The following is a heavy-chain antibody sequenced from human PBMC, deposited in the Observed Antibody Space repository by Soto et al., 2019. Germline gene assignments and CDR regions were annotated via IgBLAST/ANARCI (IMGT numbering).Heavy chain of an antibody. CDR1: GGSFSGYY. Sequence: SETLSLTCAVYGGSFSGYYWTWIRQPPGTGLEWIGEINHSGSTNYNPSLKSRVTISVDTSKTQFSLTLTSVTAADTAVYYCARDKITGLFDYWGQGTLVTVSS. V-gene: IGHV4-34*01. D-gene: IGHD2-8*02. CDR3: ARDKITGLFDY. CDR2: INHSGST. J-gene: IGHJ4*02.